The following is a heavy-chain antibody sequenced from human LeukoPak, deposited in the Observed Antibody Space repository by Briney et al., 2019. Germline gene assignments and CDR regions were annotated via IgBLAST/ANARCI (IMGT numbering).Heavy chain of an antibody. V-gene: IGHV3-74*03. CDR1: GFIFSTYW. J-gene: IGHJ6*03. D-gene: IGHD3-10*01. CDR2: ITSDGSTT. Sequence: PGGSLRLSCAASGFIFSTYWMNWVRQAPGKGLVWVSRITSDGSTTKYADSVKGRFTISRDNAKNSLYLQMNSLRAEDTAVYYCARFGGNYYYYYYMDVWGKGTTVTVSS. CDR3: ARFGGNYYYYYYMDV.